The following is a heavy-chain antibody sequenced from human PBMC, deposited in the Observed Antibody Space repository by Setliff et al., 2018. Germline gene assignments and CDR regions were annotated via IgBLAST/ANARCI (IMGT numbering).Heavy chain of an antibody. V-gene: IGHV3-20*04. CDR3: ARELTGEGSSWGLDY. CDR2: INWNGGST. CDR1: GFTFDDYG. Sequence: GGSLRLSCAASGFTFDDYGMSWVRQAPGKGLEWVSGINWNGGSTGYADSVKGRFTISRDNAKNSLYLQMNSLRAEDTALYYCARELTGEGSSWGLDYWGQGTLGTVSS. J-gene: IGHJ4*02. D-gene: IGHD6-13*01.